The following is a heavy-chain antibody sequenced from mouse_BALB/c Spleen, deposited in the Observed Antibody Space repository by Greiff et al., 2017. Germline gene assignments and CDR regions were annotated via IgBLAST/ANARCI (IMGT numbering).Heavy chain of an antibody. D-gene: IGHD2-1*01. Sequence: EVQRVESGTVLARPGASVKMSCKASGYTFTSYWMHWVKQRPGQGLEWIGAIYPGNSDTSYNQKFKGKAKLTAVTSTSTAYMELSSLTNEDSAVYYCTRHYGNYDYFDYWGQGTTLTVSS. CDR2: IYPGNSDT. J-gene: IGHJ2*01. V-gene: IGHV1-5*01. CDR3: TRHYGNYDYFDY. CDR1: GYTFTSYW.